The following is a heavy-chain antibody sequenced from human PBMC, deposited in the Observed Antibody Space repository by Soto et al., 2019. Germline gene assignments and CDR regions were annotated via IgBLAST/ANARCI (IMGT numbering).Heavy chain of an antibody. CDR1: GDTFRRYS. Sequence: QVQLVQSGAEVKKPGSSVKVSCKASGDTFRRYSITWVRQAPGQGLEWMGRINPIVEIPRYAQKFQGRVTITVDKTTPTAHMELTSLRSDDTAVYYCARDRRTNYDYYGMDVWGQGTTVTVTS. CDR3: ARDRRTNYDYYGMDV. CDR2: INPIVEIP. V-gene: IGHV1-69*08. J-gene: IGHJ6*02.